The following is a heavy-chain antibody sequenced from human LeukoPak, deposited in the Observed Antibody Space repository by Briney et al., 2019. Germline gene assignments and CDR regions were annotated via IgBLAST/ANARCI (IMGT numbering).Heavy chain of an antibody. D-gene: IGHD4-17*01. CDR1: GLTVSSNF. CDR3: ARGLTYGYFDY. CDR2: IYGGGST. V-gene: IGHV3-53*01. Sequence: GGSLRLSCTATGLTVSSNFMSWVRQAPGKGLEWVSVIYGGGSTYYADSVKGRFTISRDTPKNTLYLQMNSLRAEDTAVYYCARGLTYGYFDYWGQGTLVTVSS. J-gene: IGHJ4*02.